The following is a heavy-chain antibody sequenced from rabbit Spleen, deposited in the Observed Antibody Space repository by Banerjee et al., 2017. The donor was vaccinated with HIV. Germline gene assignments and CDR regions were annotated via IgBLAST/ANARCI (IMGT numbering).Heavy chain of an antibody. CDR3: ARDTSTSFSTYGMDL. D-gene: IGHD1-1*01. J-gene: IGHJ6*01. Sequence: QQQLEESGGDLVQPEGSLTLTCTASGFSFSSADYMCWVRQAPGKGLEWIGFIYTGNGKNYYASWAKGRFTISKTSSTTVTLQMTSLTAADTATYFCARDTSTSFSTYGMDLWGPGTLVTVS. CDR2: IYTGNGKN. V-gene: IGHV1S45*01. CDR1: GFSFSSADY.